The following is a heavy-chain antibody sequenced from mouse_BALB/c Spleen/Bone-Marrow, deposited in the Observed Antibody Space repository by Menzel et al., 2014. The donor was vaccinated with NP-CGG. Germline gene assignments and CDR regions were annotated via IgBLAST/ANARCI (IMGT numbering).Heavy chain of an antibody. D-gene: IGHD2-4*01. J-gene: IGHJ2*01. CDR3: ALYYDYDVGY. CDR2: IDPANGNT. V-gene: IGHV14-3*02. Sequence: HWVKQRPEQGLEWIGRIDPANGNTKYDPKFQGKATITADTSSNTAYLQLSSLTSEDTAVYYCALYYDYDVGYWGQGTTLTVSS.